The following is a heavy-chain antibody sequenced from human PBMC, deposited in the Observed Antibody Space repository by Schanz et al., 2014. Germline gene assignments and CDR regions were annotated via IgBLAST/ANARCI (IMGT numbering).Heavy chain of an antibody. V-gene: IGHV1-3*04. CDR1: EYSFTSYS. CDR3: ARSAGRDFWSGYYTRFDY. J-gene: IGHJ4*02. CDR2: INTGSGDT. D-gene: IGHD3-3*01. Sequence: QVHLVQSGAEVKRPGASVKVSCKASEYSFTSYSMHWVRQAPGQRLEWMGWINTGSGDTKYSQNLQGRVTMTTDTSTSTAYMELRSLRSDDTAVYYCARSAGRDFWSGYYTRFDYWGQGTLVTVSS.